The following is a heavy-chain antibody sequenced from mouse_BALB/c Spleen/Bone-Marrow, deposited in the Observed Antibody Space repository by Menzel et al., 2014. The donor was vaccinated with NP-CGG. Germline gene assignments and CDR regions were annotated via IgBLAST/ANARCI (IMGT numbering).Heavy chain of an antibody. CDR2: IYPGNVNT. V-gene: IGHV1S56*01. J-gene: IGHJ3*01. CDR1: GYTFTSYY. CDR3: ARDYRYDAWLAY. Sequence: QVQLQQSGPELVKPGASVRISCKASGYTFTSYYIHWVKQRPGQGLEWIGWIYPGNVNTKYNEKFKGKATLTADKFSSTAYMQLSSLTSEDSAVYFCARDYRYDAWLAYWGQGTLVTVSA. D-gene: IGHD2-14*01.